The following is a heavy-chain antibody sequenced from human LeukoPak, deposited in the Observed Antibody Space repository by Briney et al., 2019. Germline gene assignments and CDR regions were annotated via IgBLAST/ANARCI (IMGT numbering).Heavy chain of an antibody. D-gene: IGHD6-19*01. J-gene: IGHJ4*02. CDR2: IYYSGST. V-gene: IGHV4-61*08. Sequence: SETLSLTCTVSGGSFSSSGYYWSWMRQSPGKGLEWIGYIYYSGSTIYNPSLKSRVTISLDTSKNQFSLKLSSVTAADTAVYYCATPRGYTSGWSGIFDYWGQGTLVTVSS. CDR1: GGSFSSSGYY. CDR3: ATPRGYTSGWSGIFDY.